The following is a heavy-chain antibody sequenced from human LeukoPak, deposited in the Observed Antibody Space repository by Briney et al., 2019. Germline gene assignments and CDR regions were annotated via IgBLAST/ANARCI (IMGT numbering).Heavy chain of an antibody. V-gene: IGHV1-3*01. J-gene: IGHJ4*02. D-gene: IGHD2-2*01. CDR2: IDAGNGDT. CDR1: GYTFIDYA. Sequence: GASVKVSYKASGYTFIDYAMHWVRRAPGQRFEWMGWIDAGNGDTRYSQKFQGRVTITRDTSASTAYIELRSLRSEDTAMYYCARGSTSDWPLDHWGQETLVTISS. CDR3: ARGSTSDWPLDH.